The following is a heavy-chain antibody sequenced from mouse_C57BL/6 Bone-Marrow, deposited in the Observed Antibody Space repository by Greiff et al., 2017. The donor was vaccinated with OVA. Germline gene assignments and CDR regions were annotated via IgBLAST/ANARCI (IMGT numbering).Heavy chain of an antibody. Sequence: VQLQQSGTVLARPGASVKMSCKTSGYTFTSYWMHWVKQRPGQGLEWIGAIYPGNSDTSYNQKFKGKAKLTAVTSASTAYMELSSLTNEDSAVYYCTRSGAYYYGSSYGYFDGWGTGTTVTVSS. CDR2: IYPGNSDT. J-gene: IGHJ1*03. V-gene: IGHV1-5*01. CDR3: TRSGAYYYGSSYGYFDG. CDR1: GYTFTSYW. D-gene: IGHD1-1*01.